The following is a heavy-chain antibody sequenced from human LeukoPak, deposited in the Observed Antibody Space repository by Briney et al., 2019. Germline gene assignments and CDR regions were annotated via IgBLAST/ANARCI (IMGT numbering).Heavy chain of an antibody. Sequence: KPSETLSLTCTVSGGSFSPYHWSWIRQPPGKGLEWIGYIYYSGSTNYNPSLKSRVTISLDTSKNQFSLKLSSVTAADTAVYYCGRTSAFDIWGQGTMVTVSS. CDR2: IYYSGST. J-gene: IGHJ3*02. V-gene: IGHV4-59*01. CDR3: GRTSAFDI. CDR1: GGSFSPYH.